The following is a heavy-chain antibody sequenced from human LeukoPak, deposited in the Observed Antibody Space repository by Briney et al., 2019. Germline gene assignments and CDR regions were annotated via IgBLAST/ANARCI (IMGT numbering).Heavy chain of an antibody. CDR1: GYTFTGYY. D-gene: IGHD1-26*01. CDR3: ARGSLSRGSYFFPGNY. Sequence: ASVNVSCKASGYTFTGYYMHWVRQAPGQGLEWMGWINPNSGGTNYAQKFQGRVTMTRDTSISTAYMELSRLRSDDTAVYHCARGSLSRGSYFFPGNYWGQGTLVTVSS. J-gene: IGHJ4*02. CDR2: INPNSGGT. V-gene: IGHV1-2*02.